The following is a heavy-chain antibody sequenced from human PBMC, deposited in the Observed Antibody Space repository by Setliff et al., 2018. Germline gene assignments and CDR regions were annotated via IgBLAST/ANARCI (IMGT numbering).Heavy chain of an antibody. Sequence: PSETLSLTCAVSCYSISSGYYWGWIRQPPGKGLEWIGNIYHSGSTYYNPSLKSRVTISVDTSKNQFSLKLTSVTAADTAVYYCARHGLQFLEWLSAFDYWGQGTLVTVSS. D-gene: IGHD3-3*01. V-gene: IGHV4-38-2*01. CDR2: IYHSGST. J-gene: IGHJ4*02. CDR1: CYSISSGYY. CDR3: ARHGLQFLEWLSAFDY.